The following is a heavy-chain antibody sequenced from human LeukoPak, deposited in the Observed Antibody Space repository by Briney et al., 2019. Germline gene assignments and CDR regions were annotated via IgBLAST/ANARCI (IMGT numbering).Heavy chain of an antibody. Sequence: SETLSLTCAVYGGSFSGYYWSWIRQPPGKGLEWIGEINHSGSTNYNPSLESRVTISVDTSKNQFSLKLSSVTAADTAVYYCARHTTYYYDSSGYYPHFDYWGQGTLVTVSS. CDR2: INHSGST. J-gene: IGHJ4*02. D-gene: IGHD3-22*01. V-gene: IGHV4-34*01. CDR3: ARHTTYYYDSSGYYPHFDY. CDR1: GGSFSGYY.